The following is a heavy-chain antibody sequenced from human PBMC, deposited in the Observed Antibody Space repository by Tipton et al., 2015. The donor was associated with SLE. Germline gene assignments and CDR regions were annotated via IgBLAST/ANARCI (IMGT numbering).Heavy chain of an antibody. CDR1: GGSISSGSYY. D-gene: IGHD3-10*01. V-gene: IGHV4-61*02. Sequence: TLSLTCTVSGGSISSGSYYWSWIRQPAGKGLEWIGRIYTSGSTNYNPSLKSRVTISVDTSKKQFSLKVSSVTAADTAVYYCARGGVLGFHPSAFDIWGQGTMVTVSS. J-gene: IGHJ3*02. CDR3: ARGGVLGFHPSAFDI. CDR2: IYTSGST.